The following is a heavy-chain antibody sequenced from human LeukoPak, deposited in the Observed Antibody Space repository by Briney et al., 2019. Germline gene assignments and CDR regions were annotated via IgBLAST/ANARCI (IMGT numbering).Heavy chain of an antibody. J-gene: IGHJ3*01. V-gene: IGHV1-18*01. CDR1: GYTFTSYG. CDR3: SRDSGCSSTSCYTGAFAV. D-gene: IGHD2-2*02. CDR2: ISAYNGNT. Sequence: PSVKLSCTASGYTFTSYGISRVRQAPGQGLEWMGWISAYNGNTNHAQKLQGRVTMTTDTSTSKAYMDLRSLRSKDQAVYYVSRDSGCSSTSCYTGAFAV.